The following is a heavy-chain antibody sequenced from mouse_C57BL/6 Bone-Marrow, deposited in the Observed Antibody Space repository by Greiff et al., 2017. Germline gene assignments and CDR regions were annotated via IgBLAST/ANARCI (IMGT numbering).Heavy chain of an antibody. D-gene: IGHD2-1*01. CDR3: TPIYHGGDD. CDR2: IDPENGDT. V-gene: IGHV14-4*01. CDR1: GFNIKDDY. J-gene: IGHJ4*01. Sequence: VQLQQSGAELVRPGALVKLSCTASGFNIKDDYMHWVKQRPEQGLEWIGWIDPENGDTEYASKFQGKATITADTSSNTAYLQLSSLTSEDTAVYYWTPIYHGGDDWGQGTSVTVSS.